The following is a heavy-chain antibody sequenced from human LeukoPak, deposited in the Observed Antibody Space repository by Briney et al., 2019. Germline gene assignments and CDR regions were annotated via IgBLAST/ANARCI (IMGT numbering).Heavy chain of an antibody. D-gene: IGHD1-14*01. CDR2: FSFNGEST. J-gene: IGHJ4*02. Sequence: GGSLGLSCAASGFTFSSYAMTWVRQAPGKGLEWVSSFSFNGESTYYADSAKGRFTISRDNSKNTLYLQMNSLRAEDTAVYYCAKVGLGFLPLDHRDWGQGTLVTVSS. CDR3: AKVGLGFLPLDHRD. V-gene: IGHV3-23*01. CDR1: GFTFSSYA.